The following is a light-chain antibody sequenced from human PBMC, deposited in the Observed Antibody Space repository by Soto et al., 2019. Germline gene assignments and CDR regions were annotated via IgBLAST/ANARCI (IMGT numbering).Light chain of an antibody. CDR3: QSYDSSLSAPYV. CDR1: SSNIGAGYD. CDR2: DNN. Sequence: QPVLKQPPSVSGAPGQRVSISCAGSSSNIGAGYDVHWYQHLPGTAPKLLIYDNNNRPSGVPDRFSGSKSGTSASLTITGLQAEDEADYYCQSYDSSLSAPYVFGTGTKVTVL. V-gene: IGLV1-40*01. J-gene: IGLJ1*01.